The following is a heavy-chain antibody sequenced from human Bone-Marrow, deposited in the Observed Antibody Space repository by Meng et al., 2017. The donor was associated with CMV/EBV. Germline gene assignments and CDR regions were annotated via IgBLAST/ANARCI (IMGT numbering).Heavy chain of an antibody. CDR2: INPSGGRT. CDR1: NYTFTNYY. V-gene: IGHV1-46*01. J-gene: IGHJ4*02. Sequence: ASVKVSCKTSNYTFTNYYLHWVRQAPGQGPEWLGEINPSGGRTNVAQRFRGRVTITSDTSTSTVYMQLTSLRSDDTAMYYCARDRATTSSDAYFDFWGQGSLVTFSS. D-gene: IGHD6-6*01. CDR3: ARDRATTSSDAYFDF.